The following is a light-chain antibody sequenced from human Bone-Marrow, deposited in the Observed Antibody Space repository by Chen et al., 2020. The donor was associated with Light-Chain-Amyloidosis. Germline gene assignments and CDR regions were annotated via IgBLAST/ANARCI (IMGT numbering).Light chain of an antibody. V-gene: IGLV2-14*01. CDR1: SSDVGGDNH. CDR3: SSYTITNTLV. J-gene: IGLJ1*01. CDR2: EVT. Sequence: QSALTQPASVSGSPGQSITISCTGTSSDVGGDNHVSWYHQHPDKAPKLMIYEVTNRPSWVPYRFSGSKCDNTASLTISGLQTEDEADYFCSSYTITNTLVFGSGTRVTVL.